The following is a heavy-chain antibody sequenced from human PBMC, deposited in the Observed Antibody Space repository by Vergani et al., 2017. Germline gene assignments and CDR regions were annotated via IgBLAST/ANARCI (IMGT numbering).Heavy chain of an antibody. CDR1: GGSISSSSHF. V-gene: IGHV4-39*01. D-gene: IGHD3-16*01. J-gene: IGHJ6*02. CDR3: ARHDSGHYDSSYYGLDV. Sequence: QVKLQESGPGLLKPSQTLSLTCTVSGGSISSSSHFWGWLRQTPGKGLEWIGSIYYSGSTYYNPSLKSRVSISVDTSKNQFSLKLSSVTAADSAVYYCARHDSGHYDSSYYGLDVLGQGTTVTVSS. CDR2: IYYSGST.